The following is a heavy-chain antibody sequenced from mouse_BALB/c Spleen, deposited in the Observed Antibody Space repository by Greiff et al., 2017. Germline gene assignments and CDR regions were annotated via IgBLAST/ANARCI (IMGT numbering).Heavy chain of an antibody. J-gene: IGHJ2*01. D-gene: IGHD1-1*01. CDR2: INPSTGYT. V-gene: IGHV1-7*01. CDR3: ARGNYGSSYTDY. Sequence: QVQLQQSGAELAKPGASVKMSCKASGYTFTSYWMHWVKQRPGQGLEWIGYINPSTGYTEYNQKFKDKATLTADKSSSTAYMQLSSLTSEDSAVYYCARGNYGSSYTDYWGQGTTLTVSS. CDR1: GYTFTSYW.